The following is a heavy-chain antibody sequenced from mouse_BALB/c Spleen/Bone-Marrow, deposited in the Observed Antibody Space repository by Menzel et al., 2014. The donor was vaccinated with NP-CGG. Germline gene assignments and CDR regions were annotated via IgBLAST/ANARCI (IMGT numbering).Heavy chain of an antibody. D-gene: IGHD2-12*01. CDR1: GFTFSDYY. J-gene: IGHJ3*01. CDR2: ISNGGGST. CDR3: ARHYDDETWFAY. V-gene: IGHV5-12*01. Sequence: EVQVVESGGGLVQPGGSLKLSCAASGFTFSDYYMYWVRQTPEKRLEWVAYISNGGGSTYYPDTVKGRFTISRDNAKNTLYLQMSRLKSEDTAMYYCARHYDDETWFAYWGQGTLVTVSA.